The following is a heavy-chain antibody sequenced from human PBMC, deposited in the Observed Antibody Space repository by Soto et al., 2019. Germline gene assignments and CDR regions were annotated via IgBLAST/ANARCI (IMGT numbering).Heavy chain of an antibody. Sequence: GGSLRLSCRASGFNFRSYGMHWVRQTPGKGLEWVSIISYDGSETYYTDSARGRFTVSRDYSNNTLYLQMNSLRPEDTAVYYCARDSTEYYDNSGYPYYLDFWGQGTVVTVSS. CDR1: GFNFRSYG. J-gene: IGHJ4*02. D-gene: IGHD3-22*01. V-gene: IGHV3-30*03. CDR2: ISYDGSET. CDR3: ARDSTEYYDNSGYPYYLDF.